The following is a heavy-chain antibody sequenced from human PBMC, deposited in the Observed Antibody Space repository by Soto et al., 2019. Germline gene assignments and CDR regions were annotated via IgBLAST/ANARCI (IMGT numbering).Heavy chain of an antibody. Sequence: GGSLRLSCAASGFTFSSYWMSWVRQAPGKGLEWVANIKQDGSEKYYVDSVKGRFTISRDNAKNSLYLQMNSLRAEDTAVYYCARVWEVWSGPWDIWGQGTMVTVSS. J-gene: IGHJ3*02. V-gene: IGHV3-7*01. CDR3: ARVWEVWSGPWDI. CDR2: IKQDGSEK. D-gene: IGHD3-3*01. CDR1: GFTFSSYW.